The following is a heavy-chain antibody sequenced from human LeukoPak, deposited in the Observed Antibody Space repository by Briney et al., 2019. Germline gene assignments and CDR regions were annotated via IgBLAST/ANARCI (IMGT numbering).Heavy chain of an antibody. Sequence: ASVKVSCKASGYTFTNYDVSWVRQAPGQGLESMGWINPYNGNTNYAQKFQDRVTLTTDTSTSTTYMELRSLRSDDTAVYYCARVAVAGSWYFDLWGRGTLVTVSS. J-gene: IGHJ2*01. D-gene: IGHD6-19*01. CDR3: ARVAVAGSWYFDL. V-gene: IGHV1-18*01. CDR2: INPYNGNT. CDR1: GYTFTNYD.